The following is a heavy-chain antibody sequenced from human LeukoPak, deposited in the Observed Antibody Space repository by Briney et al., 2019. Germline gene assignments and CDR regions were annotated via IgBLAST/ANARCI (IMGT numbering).Heavy chain of an antibody. CDR3: ARDGYSSDLGAFDI. J-gene: IGHJ3*02. Sequence: KPSQTLSLTCTVSGGSISSGDYYWSWIRQPPGKGLEWIGYIYYSGSTYYNPSLKSRVTISVDTSKNQFSLKLSSVTAADTAVYYCARDGYSSDLGAFDIWGQGTMVTVS. CDR2: IYYSGST. D-gene: IGHD6-19*01. CDR1: GGSISSGDYY. V-gene: IGHV4-30-4*08.